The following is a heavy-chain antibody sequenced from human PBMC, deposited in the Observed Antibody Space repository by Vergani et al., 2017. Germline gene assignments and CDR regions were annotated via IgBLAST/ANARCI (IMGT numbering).Heavy chain of an antibody. CDR1: GGPINTGAYY. CDR3: GIELSYYYDSGSDDYNPYYYEGMDV. Sequence: QVQLQESGPRLVRPSQTLSLTRTVSGGPINTGAYYWSWIRQPAGKGLEWIGRVYTSGLTNYNPSLKSRVTIVVDRFKRQLSLKLASVTAGDTAVYFCGIELSYYYDSGSDDYNPYYYEGMDVWGPGTTVTVSS. V-gene: IGHV4-61*02. D-gene: IGHD3-3*01. J-gene: IGHJ6*02. CDR2: VYTSGLT.